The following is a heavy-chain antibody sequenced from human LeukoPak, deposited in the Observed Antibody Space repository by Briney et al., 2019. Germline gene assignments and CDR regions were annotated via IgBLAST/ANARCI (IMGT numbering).Heavy chain of an antibody. D-gene: IGHD3-3*01. CDR2: ISGSGGST. V-gene: IGHV3-23*01. Sequence: GGSLRLSCAASGFTFSSYAMSWVRQAPGKGLEWVSAISGSGGSTYYADSVKGRFTISRDNSKNTLYLQMNSLRAEDTAVYYCAKRADYDFWSGYYYFDYWGQGTLVTVSS. CDR1: GFTFSSYA. J-gene: IGHJ4*02. CDR3: AKRADYDFWSGYYYFDY.